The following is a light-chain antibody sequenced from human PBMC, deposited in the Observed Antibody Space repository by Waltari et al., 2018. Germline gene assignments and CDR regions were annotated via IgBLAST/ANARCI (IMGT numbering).Light chain of an antibody. CDR1: QSVSSNY. J-gene: IGKJ1*01. CDR3: QQYGTSRA. V-gene: IGKV3-20*01. CDR2: GAS. Sequence: EIVLTQSPGTLSLSPGERATLSCRASQSVSSNYLAWYQQQPGQAPRLLIYGASSRATGIPDRFSGSGSGTDFTLTISRLEPEDFAVYYYQQYGTSRAFGQGTKVEIK.